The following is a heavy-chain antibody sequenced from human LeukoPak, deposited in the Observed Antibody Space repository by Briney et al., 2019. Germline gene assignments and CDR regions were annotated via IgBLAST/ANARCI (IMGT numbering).Heavy chain of an antibody. J-gene: IGHJ4*02. V-gene: IGHV4-34*01. Sequence: ASETLSLTCAVYGESLSGFYWSWIRQPPGKELEWIGEINHGGSTNYNPSLKSRVVISIDTSKNQFSLKLSSVTAADTAVYYCVRGPPPGATAFGVVDYWGQGTLVTVSS. D-gene: IGHD3-16*01. CDR3: VRGPPPGATAFGVVDY. CDR1: GESLSGFY. CDR2: INHGGST.